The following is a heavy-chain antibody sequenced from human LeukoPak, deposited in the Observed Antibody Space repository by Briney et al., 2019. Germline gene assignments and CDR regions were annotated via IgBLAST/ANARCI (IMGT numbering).Heavy chain of an antibody. D-gene: IGHD3-22*01. CDR2: IYYSGST. V-gene: IGHV4-59*08. Sequence: PSETLSLTCTVSGGSISSYYWSWIRQPPGKGLEWIGYIYYSGSTNYNPSLKSRVTISVDTSKNQFSLKLSSVTAADTAVYYCARPRYYDSSGYYFIDPWGQGTLVTVSS. CDR3: ARPRYYDSSGYYFIDP. J-gene: IGHJ5*02. CDR1: GGSISSYY.